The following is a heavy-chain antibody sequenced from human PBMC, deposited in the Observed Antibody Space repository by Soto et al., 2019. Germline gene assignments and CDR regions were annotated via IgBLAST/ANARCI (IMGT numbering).Heavy chain of an antibody. CDR2: IIPILGIA. Sequence: SVKVSCKASGGTFSSYTISWVRQAPGQGLEWMGRIIPILGIANYAQKFQGRVTITADKSTSTAYMELSSLRSEDTAVYYCARGTSPSNWFDPWGQGALVTVSS. V-gene: IGHV1-69*02. J-gene: IGHJ5*02. CDR1: GGTFSSYT. D-gene: IGHD2-2*01. CDR3: ARGTSPSNWFDP.